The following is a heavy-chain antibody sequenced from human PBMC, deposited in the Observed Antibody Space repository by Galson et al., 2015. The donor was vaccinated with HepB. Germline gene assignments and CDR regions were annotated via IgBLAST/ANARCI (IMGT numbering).Heavy chain of an antibody. CDR3: ARDELYYYDSSDGWFDP. CDR2: INPSGGST. D-gene: IGHD3-22*01. Sequence: SVKVSCKASGYTFTSYYMHWVRQAPGQGLEWMGIINPSGGSTSYAQKFQGRVTMTRDTSTSTVYMELSSLRSEDTAVYYCARDELYYYDSSDGWFDPWGQGTLVTVSS. V-gene: IGHV1-46*01. J-gene: IGHJ5*02. CDR1: GYTFTSYY.